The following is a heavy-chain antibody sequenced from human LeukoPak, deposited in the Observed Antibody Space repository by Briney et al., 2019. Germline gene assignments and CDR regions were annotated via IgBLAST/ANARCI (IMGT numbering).Heavy chain of an antibody. CDR3: ASSPDRNTIFGVVIRTSYYYYYMDV. Sequence: ASVKVSCKASGYTFTGYYMYWVRQAPGQGLEWMGRINPNSGGTNYAQKFQGRVTMTRDTSISTAYMGLSRLRSDDTAVYYCASSPDRNTIFGVVIRTSYYYYYMDVWGKGTTVTVSS. CDR2: INPNSGGT. V-gene: IGHV1-2*06. CDR1: GYTFTGYY. D-gene: IGHD3-3*01. J-gene: IGHJ6*03.